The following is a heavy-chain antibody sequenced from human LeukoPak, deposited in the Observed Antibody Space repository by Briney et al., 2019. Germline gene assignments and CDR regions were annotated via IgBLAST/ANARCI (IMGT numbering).Heavy chain of an antibody. CDR3: ARNSGYGDFDY. D-gene: IGHD5-12*01. CDR1: GFTFSSYA. J-gene: IGHJ4*02. Sequence: GGSLRLSCAASGFTFSSYAMHWVRQAPGMGLEWVAVISYDGSTKHYVDSVMGRFTISRDNSKNTLYLQMNSLRADDTAVYYCARNSGYGDFDYWGQGTLVTVSS. V-gene: IGHV3-30-3*01. CDR2: ISYDGSTK.